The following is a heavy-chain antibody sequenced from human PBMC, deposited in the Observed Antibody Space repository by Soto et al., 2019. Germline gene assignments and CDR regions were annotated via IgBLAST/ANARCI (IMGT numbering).Heavy chain of an antibody. J-gene: IGHJ6*02. CDR3: ATDLPAARFSGMDV. CDR1: GYTLTKSS. D-gene: IGHD6-13*01. Sequence: GASVKVSCKVSGYTLTKSSMHWVRQAPGKGLEWMGGSDPEDGETIYAQKFQGRVTMTEDTSTDTAYMELSSLRSEDTAVYYCATDLPAARFSGMDVWGQGTTVTVS. CDR2: SDPEDGET. V-gene: IGHV1-24*01.